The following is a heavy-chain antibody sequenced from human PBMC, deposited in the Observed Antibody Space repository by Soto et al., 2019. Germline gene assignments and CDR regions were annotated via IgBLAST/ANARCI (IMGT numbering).Heavy chain of an antibody. CDR3: ARDFCSGGSCFSWPAFDI. V-gene: IGHV4-39*01. CDR1: GGSISSSSYY. J-gene: IGHJ3*02. CDR2: IYYSGST. Sequence: SETLSLTCTVSGGSISSSSYYWGWIRQPPGKGLEWIGSIYYSGSTYYNPSLKSRVTISVDTSKNQFSLKLSSVTAADTAVYYCARDFCSGGSCFSWPAFDIWGEGTMVTV. D-gene: IGHD2-15*01.